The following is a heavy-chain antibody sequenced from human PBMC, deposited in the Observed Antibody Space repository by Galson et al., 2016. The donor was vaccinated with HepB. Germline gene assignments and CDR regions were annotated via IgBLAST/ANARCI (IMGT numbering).Heavy chain of an antibody. V-gene: IGHV3-20*04. CDR2: INWSGDTT. CDR3: ARGGATPGQWLDNWFDP. J-gene: IGHJ5*02. Sequence: SLRLSCAASGFRFDYIGMGWLRQAPGKGLEWVSGINWSGDTTGYADSVKGRFTISRDNAKNSLFLQMNSQRAEDTAFYYCARGGATPGQWLDNWFDPWGQGTLVSVSS. D-gene: IGHD6-19*01. CDR1: GFRFDYIG.